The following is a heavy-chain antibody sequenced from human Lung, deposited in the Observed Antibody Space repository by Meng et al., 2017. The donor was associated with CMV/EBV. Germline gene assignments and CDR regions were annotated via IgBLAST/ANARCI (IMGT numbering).Heavy chain of an antibody. CDR2: IYSGGSST. CDR1: GFTFSSYA. CDR3: AKEYDCWRGSDHYYDYYGMDV. D-gene: IGHD3-3*01. J-gene: IGHJ6*01. Sequence: GGSLRLXCAASGFTFSSYAMSWVRQAPGKGLEWVSVIYSGGSSTYYADSVKGRFTISRDNSKNTLYLQMNSLRAEDTAVYYCAKEYDCWRGSDHYYDYYGMDVWGQGPXVT. V-gene: IGHV3-23*03.